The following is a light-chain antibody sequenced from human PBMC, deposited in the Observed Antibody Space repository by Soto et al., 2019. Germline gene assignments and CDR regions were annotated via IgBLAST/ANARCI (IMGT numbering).Light chain of an antibody. CDR1: RSVSSN. V-gene: IGKV3-15*01. J-gene: IGKJ1*01. CDR3: QQYNNWPRG. CDR2: GAS. Sequence: IMMTQSPATVSVSPGERATLSCRASRSVSSNVAWYQQKPGQSPRLLIYGASTRATGIPARFSGSGSGTEFTLTISSLQSADFAVYYCQQYNNWPRGFGQGPKVDIK.